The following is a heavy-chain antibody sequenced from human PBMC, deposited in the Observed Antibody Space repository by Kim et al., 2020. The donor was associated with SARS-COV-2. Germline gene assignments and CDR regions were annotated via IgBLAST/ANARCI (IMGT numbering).Heavy chain of an antibody. Sequence: GRFTISRDNSKNTLYLQMNRLRAEDTAVYYCARRHGGTTDWYYYYGMDVWGQGTTVTVSS. CDR3: ARRHGGTTDWYYYYGMDV. V-gene: IGHV3-23*01. J-gene: IGHJ6*02. D-gene: IGHD1-7*01.